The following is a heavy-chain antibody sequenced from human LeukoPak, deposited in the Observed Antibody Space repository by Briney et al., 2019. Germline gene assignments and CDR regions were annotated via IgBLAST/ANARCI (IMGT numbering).Heavy chain of an antibody. Sequence: GGSLRLSCAASGFTFKTYGMHWVRQAPGKGLEWVAVIGNDGIIKRYGDSMKGRSTISRDDSKNTLHLQMNSLRAADTALYYCVKDRGLSGYDGLEYWGQGAQVTVSS. J-gene: IGHJ4*02. V-gene: IGHV3-30*18. D-gene: IGHD5-12*01. CDR2: IGNDGIIK. CDR1: GFTFKTYG. CDR3: VKDRGLSGYDGLEY.